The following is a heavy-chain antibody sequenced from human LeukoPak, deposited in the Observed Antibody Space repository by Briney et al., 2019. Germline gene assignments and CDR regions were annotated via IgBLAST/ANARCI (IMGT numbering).Heavy chain of an antibody. V-gene: IGHV3-48*01. CDR2: ISDSGNTI. CDR3: ARDQGGYNYGRGYFDY. CDR1: GFTFSRYS. J-gene: IGHJ4*02. Sequence: GGSLRLSCAASGFTFSRYSMNWVRQAPGKGPEWVSYISDSGNTIHYADSVKGRFTISRDNAKNSLFLQMNSLRVEDTSVFYCARDQGGYNYGRGYFDYWGRGTLVTVSS. D-gene: IGHD5-24*01.